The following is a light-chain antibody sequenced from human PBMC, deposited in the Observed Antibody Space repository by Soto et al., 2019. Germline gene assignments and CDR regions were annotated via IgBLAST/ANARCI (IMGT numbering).Light chain of an antibody. V-gene: IGKV1-39*01. Sequence: DIQMTQSPSSLSASVGDRVTITCRASQSINSYLNWYQQKPGKVPKLLIYAASSLQSGVPSRFSGSGSGTDFTLTISSLQPEDFATYYCQQSYSTPRTFGQGTKVDNK. J-gene: IGKJ1*01. CDR3: QQSYSTPRT. CDR2: AAS. CDR1: QSINSY.